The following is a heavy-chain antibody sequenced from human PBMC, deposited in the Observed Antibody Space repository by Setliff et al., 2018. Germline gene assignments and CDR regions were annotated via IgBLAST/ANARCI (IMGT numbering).Heavy chain of an antibody. J-gene: IGHJ5*02. CDR2: SRNKAKSYTT. D-gene: IGHD4-4*01. CDR1: GFTFSAYG. CDR3: AKLVHQALQSDP. Sequence: PGGSLRLSCAASGFTFSAYGMDWVRQAPGKGLEWVGRSRNKAKSYTTEYAASVKGRFTVSRDDSKNSFYLQMNSLKTEDTAVYYCAKLVHQALQSDPWGQGTLVTVSS. V-gene: IGHV3-72*01.